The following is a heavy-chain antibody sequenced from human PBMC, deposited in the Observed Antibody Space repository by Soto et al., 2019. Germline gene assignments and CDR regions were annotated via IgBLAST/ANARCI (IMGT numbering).Heavy chain of an antibody. V-gene: IGHV5-51*01. D-gene: IGHD5-18*01. CDR1: GYSFTSYW. CDR3: ARARGDTAMVRNWFDP. Sequence: GESLKISCKGSGYSFTSYWIGWVRQMPGKGLEWMGIIYPGDSDTRYSPSFQGQVTISADKSISTAYLQWSSLKASDTAMYYCARARGDTAMVRNWFDPWGQGTLVTVSS. J-gene: IGHJ5*02. CDR2: IYPGDSDT.